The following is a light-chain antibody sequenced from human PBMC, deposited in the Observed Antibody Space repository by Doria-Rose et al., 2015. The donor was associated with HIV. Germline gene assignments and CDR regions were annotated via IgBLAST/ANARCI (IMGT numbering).Light chain of an antibody. Sequence: TQSPGTLSLSPGERATLSCRASQSFSSTYLAWYQQRLCKAPSLLIYDGSTRATGIPDRCSASGSGTDFTLTINGLEPEDFALYYCHQYGTSWTFGQGTKVEI. CDR3: HQYGTSWT. J-gene: IGKJ1*01. CDR1: QSFSSTY. CDR2: DGS. V-gene: IGKV3-20*01.